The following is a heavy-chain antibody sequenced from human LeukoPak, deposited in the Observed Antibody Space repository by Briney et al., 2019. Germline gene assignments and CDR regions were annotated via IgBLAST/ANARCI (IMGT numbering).Heavy chain of an antibody. J-gene: IGHJ4*02. CDR3: AKDQPLRSSWYVDLDGGDFDY. V-gene: IGHV3-23*01. D-gene: IGHD6-13*01. CDR2: ISGSGGST. Sequence: PGGSLRLTCAASGFTVSSNYMSWVRQAPGKGLEWVSVISGSGGSTYYADSVKGRFTISRDNSKNTLYLQMNSLRAEDTAVYYCAKDQPLRSSWYVDLDGGDFDYWGRGTLVTVSS. CDR1: GFTVSSNY.